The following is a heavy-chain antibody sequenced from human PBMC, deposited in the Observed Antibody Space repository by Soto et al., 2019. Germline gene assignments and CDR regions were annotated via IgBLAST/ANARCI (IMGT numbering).Heavy chain of an antibody. Sequence: QVQLVQSGAEVRKPGSSVKVSCKASGGTFSRHAISWVRQAPGQGLEWMGGIIPTFGTANHAQKSQGRVTIIADESTSTVYMELSSLRSEDTAMYYCARGWGYDSNDYYYAYWGQGTLVIVSS. CDR2: IIPTFGTA. J-gene: IGHJ4*02. CDR1: GGTFSRHA. D-gene: IGHD3-22*01. V-gene: IGHV1-69*01. CDR3: ARGWGYDSNDYYYAY.